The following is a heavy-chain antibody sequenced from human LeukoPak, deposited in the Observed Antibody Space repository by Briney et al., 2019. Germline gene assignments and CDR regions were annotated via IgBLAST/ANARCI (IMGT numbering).Heavy chain of an antibody. CDR1: GFTFSSYA. J-gene: IGHJ4*02. CDR2: ISYDGSNK. D-gene: IGHD6-13*01. V-gene: IGHV3-30*18. CDR3: AKDTYVWQQLVSPGY. Sequence: GGSLRPSCAASGFTFSSYAMSWVRQAPGKGLEWVAVISYDGSNKYYADSVEGRFTISRDNSKNTLYLQMNSLRAEDTAVYYCAKDTYVWQQLVSPGYWGQGTLVTVSS.